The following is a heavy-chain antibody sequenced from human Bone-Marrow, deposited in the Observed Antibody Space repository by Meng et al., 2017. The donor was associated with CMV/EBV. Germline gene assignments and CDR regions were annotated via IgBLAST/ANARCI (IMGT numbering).Heavy chain of an antibody. Sequence: GSLRLSCSSSGFTFTIYAMSWVRQAPGKGLEWVSAISGSAVNTYYGDSVKGRFTISRDNSKNTLYWQMNSLRIEDTAVYYCAKPYSSSINRYFDYWGQGTLVTVSS. V-gene: IGHV3-23*01. J-gene: IGHJ4*02. D-gene: IGHD6-6*01. CDR2: ISGSAVNT. CDR3: AKPYSSSINRYFDY. CDR1: GFTFTIYA.